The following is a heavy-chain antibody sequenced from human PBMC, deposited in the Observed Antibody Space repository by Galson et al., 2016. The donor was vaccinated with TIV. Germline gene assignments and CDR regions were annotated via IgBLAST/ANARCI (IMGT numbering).Heavy chain of an antibody. D-gene: IGHD1-26*01. CDR1: GFSLTTSQMC. Sequence: PALVKPTQTLTLTCTFSGFSLTTSQMCVNWIRQSTGKALEWLARIDWDDDKFYITSLKTRLTISKDTSKNQVVLTMTNMDPMDTGTYYCARGIVKRDLYGVDVWGQGTTVTVPS. V-gene: IGHV2-70*17. CDR3: ARGIVKRDLYGVDV. CDR2: IDWDDDK. J-gene: IGHJ6*02.